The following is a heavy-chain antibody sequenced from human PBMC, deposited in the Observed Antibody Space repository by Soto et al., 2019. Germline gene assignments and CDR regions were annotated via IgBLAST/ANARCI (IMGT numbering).Heavy chain of an antibody. D-gene: IGHD2-2*01. CDR1: GYGFTVYY. CDR3: ARTTIVVVPAAVDYYYYGMDV. V-gene: IGHV1-2*04. Sequence: ASVTVSWQAAGYGFTVYYMHWVRQAPRQGLEWMGWISPNSGGTNYAQKFQGWVTMTRDTSISTAYMELSRLRSDDTAVYYCARTTIVVVPAAVDYYYYGMDVWGQGTTVTVSS. J-gene: IGHJ6*02. CDR2: ISPNSGGT.